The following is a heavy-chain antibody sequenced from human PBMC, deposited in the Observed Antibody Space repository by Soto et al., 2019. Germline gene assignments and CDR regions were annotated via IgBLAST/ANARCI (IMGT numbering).Heavy chain of an antibody. Sequence: PSETLSLTCTVSGGSISSSSYYWGWIRQPPGKGLEWIGSIYYSGSTNYNPSLKSRVTISVDTSKNQFSLKLSSVTAADTAVYYCARGRKDIVATIFDYWGQGTLVTVSS. J-gene: IGHJ4*02. CDR3: ARGRKDIVATIFDY. V-gene: IGHV4-39*07. CDR2: IYYSGST. CDR1: GGSISSSSYY. D-gene: IGHD5-12*01.